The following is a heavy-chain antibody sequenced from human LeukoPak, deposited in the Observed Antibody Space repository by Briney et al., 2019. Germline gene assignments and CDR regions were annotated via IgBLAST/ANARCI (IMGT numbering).Heavy chain of an antibody. D-gene: IGHD4-23*01. CDR3: ARVYDYGGLALDY. Sequence: SETLSLTCAVYGGSFSGYYWSWIRQPPGKGLEWIGEINHSGSTNYNPSLKSRVTISVDTSKNQFSLKLSSVTAADTAVYYCARVYDYGGLALDYWGQGTLVTVSS. CDR2: INHSGST. J-gene: IGHJ4*02. CDR1: GGSFSGYY. V-gene: IGHV4-34*01.